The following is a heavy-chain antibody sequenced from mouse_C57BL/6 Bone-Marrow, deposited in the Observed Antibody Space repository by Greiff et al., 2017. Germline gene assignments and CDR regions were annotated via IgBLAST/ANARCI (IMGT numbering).Heavy chain of an antibody. V-gene: IGHV1-72*01. J-gene: IGHJ3*01. CDR3: ARAYYYGRGAWFAY. Sequence: QVQLQQPGAELVKPGASVKLSCKASGYTFTSYWMHWVKQRPGRGLGWIGRIVPNSGGTKYNEKFKSKATLTVDTPSSTAYMQLSSLTSEDSAVYYCARAYYYGRGAWFAYWGRGTLVTVSA. CDR2: IVPNSGGT. D-gene: IGHD1-1*01. CDR1: GYTFTSYW.